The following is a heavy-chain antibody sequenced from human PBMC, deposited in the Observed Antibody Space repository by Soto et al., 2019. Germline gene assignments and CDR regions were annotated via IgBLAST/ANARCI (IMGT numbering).Heavy chain of an antibody. D-gene: IGHD2-8*01. CDR3: AKVPTARPGKWYYFDY. J-gene: IGHJ4*02. CDR1: GFTFSNYN. V-gene: IGHV3-48*02. Sequence: PGGSLRLSCAASGFTFSNYNMNWVRQAPGKGLEWVSFISTSTSTIYYADSVKGRFTISRDNAKNSLFLQMNSLRDEDTAVYYCAKVPTARPGKWYYFDYWGQGTRVTVSS. CDR2: ISTSTSTI.